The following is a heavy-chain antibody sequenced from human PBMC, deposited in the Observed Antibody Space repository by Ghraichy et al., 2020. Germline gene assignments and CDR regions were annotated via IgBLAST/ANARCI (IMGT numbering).Heavy chain of an antibody. CDR3: ARDFGSYYFDY. Sequence: SLNISCTVSGGSISSGGYYWSWIRQHPGKGLEWIGYIYYSGSTYYNPSLKSRVTISVDTSKNQFSLKLSSVTAADTAVYYCARDFGSYYFDYWGQGTLVTVSS. V-gene: IGHV4-31*03. D-gene: IGHD3-16*01. J-gene: IGHJ4*02. CDR1: GGSISSGGYY. CDR2: IYYSGST.